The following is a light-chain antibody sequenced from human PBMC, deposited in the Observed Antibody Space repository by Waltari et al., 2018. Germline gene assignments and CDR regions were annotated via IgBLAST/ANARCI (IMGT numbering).Light chain of an antibody. CDR2: DVS. CDR3: SSYISSDTLEL. J-gene: IGLJ2*01. Sequence: QSALTQPASVSGSSGQSITISCTGTSTDGGGYNYVSCYQQHPGKAPKLIIFDVSNRPSGVSSRFSGSKSGNTASLTISGLQAQDEADYYCSSYISSDTLELFGGGTSLTVL. V-gene: IGLV2-14*03. CDR1: STDGGGYNY.